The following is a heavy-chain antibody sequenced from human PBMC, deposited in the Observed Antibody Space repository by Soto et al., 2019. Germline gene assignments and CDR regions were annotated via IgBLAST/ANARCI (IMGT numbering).Heavy chain of an antibody. CDR1: GGTFSSYA. V-gene: IGHV1-69*12. CDR3: AMGIPLGLSDYYYGMDV. CDR2: IIPIFGTA. Sequence: QVQLVQSGAEVKKPGSSVKVSCKASGGTFSSYAISWVRQAPGQGLAWMGGIIPIFGTANYAQKFQGRVTITADESTSTAYMVLISLRSEDTAVYYCAMGIPLGLSDYYYGMDVWGQGTTVTVSS. D-gene: IGHD7-27*01. J-gene: IGHJ6*02.